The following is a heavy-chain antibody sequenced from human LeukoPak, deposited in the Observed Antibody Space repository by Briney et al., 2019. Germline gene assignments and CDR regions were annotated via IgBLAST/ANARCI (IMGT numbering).Heavy chain of an antibody. CDR2: IIPTFDTA. D-gene: IGHD3-22*01. V-gene: IGHV1-69*06. CDR1: GGTFSSYA. Sequence: SVKVSCKASGGTFSSYAISWVRQAPGQGLERMGGIIPTFDTANYAQKFQGRVTITADKSTSTVYMELSRLRSEDTALYYCARCIPPYYYDSSGYYQTQWSDWFDPWGQGTLVTVSS. J-gene: IGHJ5*02. CDR3: ARCIPPYYYDSSGYYQTQWSDWFDP.